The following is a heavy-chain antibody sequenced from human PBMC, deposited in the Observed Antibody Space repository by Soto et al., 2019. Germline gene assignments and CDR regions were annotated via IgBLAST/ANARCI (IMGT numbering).Heavy chain of an antibody. D-gene: IGHD5-12*01. CDR3: ARVVRSGYGFDY. V-gene: IGHV3-33*01. Sequence: VQLVESGGGVVKPGRSLRLSCSASGFTFSSYGMQWVRLAPGKGLEWVALIWYDGKNRYVADSVKDRFTVSRDNSKNTLYLQMNTVRPEDTAVYYCARVVRSGYGFDYWGQGTLVTVSA. CDR1: GFTFSSYG. CDR2: IWYDGKNR. J-gene: IGHJ4*02.